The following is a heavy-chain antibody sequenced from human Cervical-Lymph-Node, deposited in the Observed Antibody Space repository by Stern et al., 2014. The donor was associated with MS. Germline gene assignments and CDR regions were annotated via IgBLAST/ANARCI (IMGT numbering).Heavy chain of an antibody. CDR3: ARGYPFFDN. CDR2: INPNTGVT. J-gene: IGHJ4*02. CDR1: GYTFTGFF. D-gene: IGHD2-15*01. Sequence: VQLVESGAEVKKPGASVKVSCTASGYTFTGFFLHWVRQAPGKGLEWVGWINPNTGVTKSAQKVQGWVTLTRDTSINTVYMELNRLKSDDTAVFYCARGYPFFDNWGQGTLVTVSS. V-gene: IGHV1-2*04.